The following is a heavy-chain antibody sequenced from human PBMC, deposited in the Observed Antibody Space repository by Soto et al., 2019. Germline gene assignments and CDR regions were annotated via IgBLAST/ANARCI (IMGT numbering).Heavy chain of an antibody. CDR2: ISSSAVYI. CDR3: VRDALDYNDTKRLDFDN. CDR1: GFNFITYS. Sequence: EVQLVESGGGPVRPGGSLKLACAASGFNFITYSLSWVRQAPGKGLEWVASISSSAVYIDYADSVKGRFTISRDNANNSLYLQMTRLRTEDTATYYCVRDALDYNDTKRLDFDNWGHGTLVTVSS. V-gene: IGHV3-21*01. D-gene: IGHD3-22*01. J-gene: IGHJ4*01.